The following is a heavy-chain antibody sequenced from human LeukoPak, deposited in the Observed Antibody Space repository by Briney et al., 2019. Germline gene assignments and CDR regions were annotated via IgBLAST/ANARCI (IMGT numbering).Heavy chain of an antibody. Sequence: GGSLRLSCAASGFTFSNAWMSWVRQAPGKGLEWVSSISSSSSYIYYADSVKGRFTISRDNAKNSLYLQMNSLRAEDTAVYYCASTLGYCSSTSCLNLDYWGQGTLVTVSS. CDR2: ISSSSSYI. CDR3: ASTLGYCSSTSCLNLDY. J-gene: IGHJ4*02. V-gene: IGHV3-21*01. D-gene: IGHD2-2*01. CDR1: GFTFSNAW.